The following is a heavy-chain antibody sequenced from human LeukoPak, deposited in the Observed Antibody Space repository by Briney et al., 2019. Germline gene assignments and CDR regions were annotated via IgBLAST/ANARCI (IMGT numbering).Heavy chain of an antibody. D-gene: IGHD6-6*01. CDR3: ARDHDPFEYSSSSEYSFDY. V-gene: IGHV1-2*02. CDR1: GYTFTGYY. J-gene: IGHJ4*02. CDR2: INPNSGGT. Sequence: GASVEVSCKASGYTFTGYYMHWVRQAPGQGLEWMGWINPNSGGTNYAQKFQGRVTMTRDTSISTAYMELSRLRSDDTAVYYCARDHDPFEYSSSSEYSFDYWGQGTLVTVSS.